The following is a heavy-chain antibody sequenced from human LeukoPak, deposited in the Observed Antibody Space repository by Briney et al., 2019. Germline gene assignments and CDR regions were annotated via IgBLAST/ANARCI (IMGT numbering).Heavy chain of an antibody. CDR2: ISGDGSST. V-gene: IGHV3-74*01. J-gene: IGHJ4*02. CDR1: GFTFSSYW. CDR3: ARELPFDY. Sequence: SGGSLRLSCAASGFTFSSYWMHWVRQTPGKGLVWVSRISGDGSSTTYAESVKGRFTISRDNAKNTLYPQMNSLRAEDTAVYYCARELPFDYWGQGTLVTVSS.